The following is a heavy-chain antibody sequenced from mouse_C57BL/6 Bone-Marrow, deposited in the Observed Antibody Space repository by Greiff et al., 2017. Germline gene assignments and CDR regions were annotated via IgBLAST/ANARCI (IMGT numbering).Heavy chain of an antibody. CDR1: GYSITSGYY. CDR2: ISYDGSN. V-gene: IGHV3-6*01. J-gene: IGHJ4*01. Sequence: DVKLQESGPGLVKPSQSLSLTCSVTGYSITSGYYWNWIRQFPGNKLEWMGYISYDGSNNYNPSLKNRISITRDTSNNQFFLKLNSVTTEDTATYYRARAVGYAMDYWGQGTSVTVSS. D-gene: IGHD1-1*01. CDR3: ARAVGYAMDY.